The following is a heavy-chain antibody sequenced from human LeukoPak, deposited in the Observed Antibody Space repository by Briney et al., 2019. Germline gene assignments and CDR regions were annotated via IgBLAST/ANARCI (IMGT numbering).Heavy chain of an antibody. CDR2: ISSSGSTI. CDR3: TRATFIVATIVD. CDR1: GFTFSDYY. D-gene: IGHD5-12*01. Sequence: PGGSLRLSCAASGFTFSDYYMSWIRQAPGKGLEWVSYISSSGSTIYYADSVKGRFTISRDNAKNSLYLQMNSLRAEDTAVYYCTRATFIVATIVDWGQGTLLTVSS. J-gene: IGHJ4*02. V-gene: IGHV3-11*04.